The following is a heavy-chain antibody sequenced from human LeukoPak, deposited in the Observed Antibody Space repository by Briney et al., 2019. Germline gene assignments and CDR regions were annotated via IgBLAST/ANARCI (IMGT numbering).Heavy chain of an antibody. V-gene: IGHV4-31*03. CDR2: IYYSGST. Sequence: PSETLSLTCTVSGGSISSGGYYWSWIRQHPGKGLEWIGYIYYSGSTYYNPSLKSRVTISVDTSKNQFSLKLSSVTAADTAVYYCASTFTGSSWIKENYYYYGMDVWGQGTTVTVSS. CDR1: GGSISSGGYY. CDR3: ASTFTGSSWIKENYYYYGMDV. J-gene: IGHJ6*02. D-gene: IGHD6-13*01.